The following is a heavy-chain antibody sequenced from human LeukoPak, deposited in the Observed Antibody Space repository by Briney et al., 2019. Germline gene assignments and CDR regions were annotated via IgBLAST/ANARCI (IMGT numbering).Heavy chain of an antibody. Sequence: SETLSLTCAVYCGSFSGYYWSWIRQPPGKGLEWIGEINHSGSTNYNPSLKSRVTISVDTSKNQFSLKLSSVTAADTAVYYCASLITMVRGVSYYYGMDVWGQGTTVTVSS. D-gene: IGHD3-10*01. V-gene: IGHV4-34*01. J-gene: IGHJ6*02. CDR1: CGSFSGYY. CDR3: ASLITMVRGVSYYYGMDV. CDR2: INHSGST.